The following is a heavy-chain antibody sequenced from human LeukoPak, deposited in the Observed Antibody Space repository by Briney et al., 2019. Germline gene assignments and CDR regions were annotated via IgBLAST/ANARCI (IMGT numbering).Heavy chain of an antibody. J-gene: IGHJ3*02. CDR3: AKDGPAIKYYDILTGYYSDAFDI. V-gene: IGHV3-21*01. Sequence: PGGSLRLSCAASGFTFSSYSMNWVRQAPGKGLEWVSSISSSSSYIYYADSVKGRFTISRDNAKNSLYLQMNSLRAEDTAVYYCAKDGPAIKYYDILTGYYSDAFDIWGQGTMVTVSS. CDR2: ISSSSSYI. D-gene: IGHD3-9*01. CDR1: GFTFSSYS.